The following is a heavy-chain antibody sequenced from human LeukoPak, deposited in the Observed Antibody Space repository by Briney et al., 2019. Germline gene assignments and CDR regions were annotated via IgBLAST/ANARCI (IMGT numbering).Heavy chain of an antibody. D-gene: IGHD2-2*02. Sequence: PSETLSLTCAVYGGSFSGYYWSWIRQPPGKGVEWIGEINHSGSTNYNPSLKSRVTISVDTSKNQFSLKLSSVTAADTAVYYCGALEYPMAFDIWGQGTMVTVSS. J-gene: IGHJ3*02. CDR3: GALEYPMAFDI. CDR1: GGSFSGYY. CDR2: INHSGST. V-gene: IGHV4-34*01.